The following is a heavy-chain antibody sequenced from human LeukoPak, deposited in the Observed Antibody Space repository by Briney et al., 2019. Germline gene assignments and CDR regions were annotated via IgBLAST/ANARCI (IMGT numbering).Heavy chain of an antibody. J-gene: IGHJ3*02. Sequence: SETLSLTCTVSGGSISSSSYYFCWIRQPPGKGLEWIGSIYYSGSTYYNPSLKSRVTISVDTSKNQFSLKLSSVTAADTAVYYCARPQSDTADAFDIWGQGTMVTVSS. CDR1: GGSISSSSYY. CDR2: IYYSGST. V-gene: IGHV4-39*01. D-gene: IGHD5-18*01. CDR3: ARPQSDTADAFDI.